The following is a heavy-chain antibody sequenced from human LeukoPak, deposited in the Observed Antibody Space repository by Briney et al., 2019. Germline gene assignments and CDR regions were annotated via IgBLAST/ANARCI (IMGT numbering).Heavy chain of an antibody. CDR1: GYTFTSYG. D-gene: IGHD6-13*01. V-gene: IGHV1-18*01. J-gene: IGHJ4*02. CDR3: ARDGPRSSSSRYGFDY. CDR2: ISAYNSNT. Sequence: ASVKVSCKASGYTFTSYGISWVRQAPGQGLEWMGWISAYNSNTNYAQKLQGRVTMTTDTSTSTAYMELRSLRSDDTAVYYCARDGPRSSSSRYGFDYWGQGTLVTVSS.